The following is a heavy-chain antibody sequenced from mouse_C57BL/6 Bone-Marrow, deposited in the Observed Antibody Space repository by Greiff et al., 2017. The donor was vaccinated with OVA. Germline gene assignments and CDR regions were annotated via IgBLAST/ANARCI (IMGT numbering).Heavy chain of an antibody. V-gene: IGHV1-64*01. CDR2: IHPNSGST. J-gene: IGHJ1*03. CDR3: ARWGYYYGSSPYWYFDV. Sequence: LVESGAELVKPGASVKLSCKASGYTFTSYWMHWVKQRPGQGLEWIGMIHPNSGSTNYNEKFKSKATLTVDKSSSTAYMQLSSLTSEDSAVYYCARWGYYYGSSPYWYFDVWGTGTTVTVSS. CDR1: GYTFTSYW. D-gene: IGHD1-1*01.